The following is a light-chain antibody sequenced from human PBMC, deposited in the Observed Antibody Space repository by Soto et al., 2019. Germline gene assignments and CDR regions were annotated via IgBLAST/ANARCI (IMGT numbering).Light chain of an antibody. J-gene: IGKJ1*01. Sequence: EIVLTQSPGTLSLSPGERATLSCRASQSVSSNYLAWYQKKPGQAPRLLIYGASSRATGIPDRFSGSGSGTDFTLTISRLEPEDFAVYYCQQYGRTFGQGTKVDIK. CDR3: QQYGRT. V-gene: IGKV3-20*01. CDR2: GAS. CDR1: QSVSSNY.